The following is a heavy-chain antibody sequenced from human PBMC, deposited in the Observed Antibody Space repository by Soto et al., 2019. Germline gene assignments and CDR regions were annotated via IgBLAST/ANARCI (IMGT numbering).Heavy chain of an antibody. CDR1: GYSFTNYW. CDR3: ARHGFYGDYSSNYFDP. Sequence: GESLKISCKGSGYSFTNYWIAWMRQMPGEGLEYMGIIYPSDSTARYSPSFQGQVTFSVDKSLSTAYLQWNSLTASDTAMYYCARHGFYGDYSSNYFDPWGQGTLVTVSS. CDR2: IYPSDSTA. V-gene: IGHV5-51*01. D-gene: IGHD4-17*01. J-gene: IGHJ5*02.